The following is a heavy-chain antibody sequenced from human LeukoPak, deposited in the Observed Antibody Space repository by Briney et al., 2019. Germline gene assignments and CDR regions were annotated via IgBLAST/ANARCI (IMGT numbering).Heavy chain of an antibody. D-gene: IGHD6-13*01. CDR2: INQDGSVI. CDR1: GVTFSNYW. CDR3: TRIGYSSSSWDY. J-gene: IGHJ4*02. Sequence: GGSLRLSCAASGVTFSNYWMSWVRQAPGRGLEWVANINQDGSVIYYMDSVKGRFTISRDNARNSVYLQMNSPRVDDTAVYYCTRIGYSSSSWDYWGQGTLVTVSS. V-gene: IGHV3-7*01.